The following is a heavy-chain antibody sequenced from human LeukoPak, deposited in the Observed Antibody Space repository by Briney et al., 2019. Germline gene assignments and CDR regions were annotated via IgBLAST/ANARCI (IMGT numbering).Heavy chain of an antibody. V-gene: IGHV1-69*04. CDR1: GGTFSSYA. Sequence: GASVKVSCKASGGTFSSYAISWVRQAPGQGLEWMGRIIPILGIANYAQKFQGRVTITADKSTSTAYMELSSLRSEDTAVYYCARGAYRSAWADSWGQGTLVTVSS. D-gene: IGHD6-19*01. J-gene: IGHJ4*02. CDR3: ARGAYRSAWADS. CDR2: IIPILGIA.